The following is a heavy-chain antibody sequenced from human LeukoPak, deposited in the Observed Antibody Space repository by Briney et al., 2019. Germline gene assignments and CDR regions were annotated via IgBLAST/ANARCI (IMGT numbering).Heavy chain of an antibody. CDR1: GDSISSYY. D-gene: IGHD1-26*01. Sequence: SETLSLTCTVFGDSISSYYWSWIRQPPGKGLEWIGSIYYSGITSYNPSLKSRVIISVHTSKNQFSLKLSSVTAADAAVYCCARDQSGSYIFDYWGQGTLVTVSS. CDR2: IYYSGIT. V-gene: IGHV4-59*01. CDR3: ARDQSGSYIFDY. J-gene: IGHJ4*02.